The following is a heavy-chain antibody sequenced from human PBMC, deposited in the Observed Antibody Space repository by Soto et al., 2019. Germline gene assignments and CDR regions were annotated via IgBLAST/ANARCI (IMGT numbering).Heavy chain of an antibody. CDR3: GSYYDIFTPTKILV. J-gene: IGHJ4*02. CDR1: GGSISSYY. D-gene: IGHD3-9*01. V-gene: IGHV4-4*07. Sequence: SETLSLTCTVSGGSISSYYCSWIRQPAGKGLEWIGRIYTSWSTNYNPSLKSRVTMSVDTSKNQFSLKLSSVTAADTAVYDCGSYYDIFTPTKILVWGQGTLVTVSS. CDR2: IYTSWST.